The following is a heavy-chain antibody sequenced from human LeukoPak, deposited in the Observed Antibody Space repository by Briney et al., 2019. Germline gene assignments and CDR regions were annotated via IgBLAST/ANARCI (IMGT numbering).Heavy chain of an antibody. J-gene: IGHJ3*02. D-gene: IGHD2-15*01. Sequence: PGGSLRLSCAASGFTFSSYSMNWVRQAPGKGLEWVSSISSSSSYIYYADSVKGRFTISRDNAKNSLYLQMNSLRAEDTAVYYCARDLHDIVVVVAATPRDAFDIWGQGTMVTVSS. CDR3: ARDLHDIVVVVAATPRDAFDI. CDR1: GFTFSSYS. CDR2: ISSSSSYI. V-gene: IGHV3-21*01.